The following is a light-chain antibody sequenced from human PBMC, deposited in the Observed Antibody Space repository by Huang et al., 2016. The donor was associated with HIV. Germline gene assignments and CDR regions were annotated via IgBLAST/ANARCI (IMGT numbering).Light chain of an antibody. CDR1: QSLLYSLSKKNY. Sequence: DIVMTQSPDSLAVSPGERATINCKSSQSLLYSLSKKNYLAWFQQKPGRPPKLLIYWATTLSSVVPDRFSCSGSGTDFTLTINNLHSEYVAVYFCLQYYSVPQTFGHGTKVEIK. V-gene: IGKV4-1*01. J-gene: IGKJ1*01. CDR2: WAT. CDR3: LQYYSVPQT.